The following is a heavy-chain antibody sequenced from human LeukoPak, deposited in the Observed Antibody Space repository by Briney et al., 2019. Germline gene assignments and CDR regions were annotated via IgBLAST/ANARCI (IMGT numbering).Heavy chain of an antibody. CDR3: ARVLRFLREGAVDP. D-gene: IGHD3-3*01. CDR2: ISADNGNT. J-gene: IGHJ5*02. CDR1: GYTLSNHA. Sequence: ASVNVSCKGSGYTLSNHAFSWVRQAPGQGLEWMGWISADNGNTNHAQKFQGRVSLTTDTSTSTAYMELRSLRSDDTAVYYCARVLRFLREGAVDPWGQGTLVTVSS. V-gene: IGHV1-18*04.